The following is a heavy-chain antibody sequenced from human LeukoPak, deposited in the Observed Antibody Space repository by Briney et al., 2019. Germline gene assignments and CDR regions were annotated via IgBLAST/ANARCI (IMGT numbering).Heavy chain of an antibody. D-gene: IGHD3-9*01. CDR3: ARDSALLRYFDWLLTAPLDY. CDR2: IKQDGSEK. V-gene: IGHV3-7*01. Sequence: HPGGSLRLSCAASGFTFSSYWMSWVRQAPGKGLEWVTNIKQDGSEKYYVDSVKGRFTISRDNAKNSLYLQMNSLRAEDTAVYYCARDSALLRYFDWLLTAPLDYWGQGTLVTVSS. J-gene: IGHJ4*02. CDR1: GFTFSSYW.